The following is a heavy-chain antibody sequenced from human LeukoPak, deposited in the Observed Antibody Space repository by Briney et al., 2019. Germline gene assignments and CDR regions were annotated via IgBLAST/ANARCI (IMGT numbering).Heavy chain of an antibody. D-gene: IGHD1-26*01. J-gene: IGHJ4*02. CDR1: GYSISSGYY. Sequence: SETLSLTCTVSGYSISSGYYWGWIRQPPGKGLEWIGSIYHSGSTYYNPSLKSRVTISVDTSKNQFSLKLSSVTAADTAVYYCAREGGSSYWGQGTLVTVSS. CDR3: AREGGSSY. CDR2: IYHSGST. V-gene: IGHV4-38-2*02.